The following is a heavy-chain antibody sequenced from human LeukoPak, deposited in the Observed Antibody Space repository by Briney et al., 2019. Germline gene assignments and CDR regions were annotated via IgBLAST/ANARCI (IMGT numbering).Heavy chain of an antibody. Sequence: GESLKISCKGSGYSFTSYWIGWVRQMPGKGLEWMGIIYPGDSDTRYSPSFQGQVTISADKSISTAYLQWSSLKASDTAMYYCARQGAYDILTPDAFDIWGQGTMVTVSS. CDR2: IYPGDSDT. CDR3: ARQGAYDILTPDAFDI. CDR1: GYSFTSYW. V-gene: IGHV5-51*01. D-gene: IGHD3-9*01. J-gene: IGHJ3*02.